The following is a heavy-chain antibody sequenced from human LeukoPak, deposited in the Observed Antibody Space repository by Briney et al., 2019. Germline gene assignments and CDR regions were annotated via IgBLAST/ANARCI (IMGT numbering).Heavy chain of an antibody. Sequence: SETLSLTCAVYGGSFSGYYWSWIRQPPGKGLEWIGEINHSGSTNYNPSLKSRVTISVDTSKNQFSLKLSSVTAADTAVYCCARGARVLRYFDWLLHDNWFDPWGQGTLVTVSS. V-gene: IGHV4-34*01. D-gene: IGHD3-9*01. CDR2: INHSGST. J-gene: IGHJ5*02. CDR1: GGSFSGYY. CDR3: ARGARVLRYFDWLLHDNWFDP.